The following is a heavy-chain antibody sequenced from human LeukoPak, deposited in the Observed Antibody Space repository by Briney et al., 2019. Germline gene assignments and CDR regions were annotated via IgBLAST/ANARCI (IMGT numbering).Heavy chain of an antibody. Sequence: SETLSLTCAVYGGSFSGYYWSWIRQPPGKGLEWIGEINHSGSTNYNPSLKSRVTISVDTSKSQFSLKLSSVTAADTAVYYCARSSRGVITDWGQGTLVTVSS. V-gene: IGHV4-34*01. CDR3: ARSSRGVITD. CDR1: GGSFSGYY. CDR2: INHSGST. J-gene: IGHJ4*02. D-gene: IGHD3-10*01.